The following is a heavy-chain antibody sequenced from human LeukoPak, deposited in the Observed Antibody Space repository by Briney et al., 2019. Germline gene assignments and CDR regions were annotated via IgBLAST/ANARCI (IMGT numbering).Heavy chain of an antibody. J-gene: IGHJ5*02. Sequence: ASETLSLTCTVSGGSISSYYWSWIRQPPGKGLEWIGYIYYSGSTNYHPSLKSRVTISVDTSKNQFSLKLSSVTAADTAVYYCARAGVRGVIKYNWFDPWGQGTLVTVSS. CDR2: IYYSGST. D-gene: IGHD3-10*01. CDR3: ARAGVRGVIKYNWFDP. V-gene: IGHV4-59*01. CDR1: GGSISSYY.